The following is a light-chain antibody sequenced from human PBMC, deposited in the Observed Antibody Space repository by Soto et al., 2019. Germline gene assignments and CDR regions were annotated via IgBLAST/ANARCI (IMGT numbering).Light chain of an antibody. CDR3: QQYNNRPRT. CDR1: QSVSSSY. V-gene: IGKV3D-15*01. Sequence: EIAVSHYPAILSLSTGERATLSCRASQSVSSSYLAWYQQKPGQAPRLLIYDASYRATGIPARFSGGGSGTDFTLSISSLQSEDFAVYYCQQYNNRPRTFGRGTKVDIK. CDR2: DAS. J-gene: IGKJ1*01.